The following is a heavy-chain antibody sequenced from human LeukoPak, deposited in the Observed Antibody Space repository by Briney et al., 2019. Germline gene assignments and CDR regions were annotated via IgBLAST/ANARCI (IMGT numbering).Heavy chain of an antibody. CDR1: GGTFSSYA. J-gene: IGHJ6*02. CDR2: IIPIFGTA. D-gene: IGHD4-17*01. Sequence: SVKVSCKASGGTFSSYAISWVRQAPGQGLEWMGGIIPIFGTANYAQKFQGRVTITADESTSTAYMELSSLRSEDTAVYYCARELNYGDLGYYYYGMDVWGQGTTVTVSS. V-gene: IGHV1-69*01. CDR3: ARELNYGDLGYYYYGMDV.